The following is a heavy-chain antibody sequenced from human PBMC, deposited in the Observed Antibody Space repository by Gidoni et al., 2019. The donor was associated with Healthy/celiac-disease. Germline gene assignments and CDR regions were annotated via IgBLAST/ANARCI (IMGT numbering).Heavy chain of an antibody. V-gene: IGHV1-2*02. CDR3: ARFPRRGYSYGQRGFDY. Sequence: QVQLVQSGAEVKKPGASVKVSCKASGYTFTVYYMHLLRQAPGQGLEWMGWINPNSGGTNYAQKFQGRVTMTRDTSISTAYMELSRLRSDDTAVYYCARFPRRGYSYGQRGFDYWGQGTLVTVSS. D-gene: IGHD5-18*01. J-gene: IGHJ4*02. CDR2: INPNSGGT. CDR1: GYTFTVYY.